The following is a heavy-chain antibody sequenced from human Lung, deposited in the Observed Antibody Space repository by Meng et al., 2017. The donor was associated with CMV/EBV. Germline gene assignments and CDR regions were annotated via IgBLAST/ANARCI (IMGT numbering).Heavy chain of an antibody. CDR1: GGSLSGYY. J-gene: IGHJ4*02. CDR3: ARQYSSSYYSDY. D-gene: IGHD6-6*01. CDR2: IRHSGDIT. Sequence: ETLSLTCGIYGGSLSGYYWSWIRQTPGKGLEWIGEIRHSGDITNYNPSLKSRVTISIDTSKKQFSLKLSAVTAADTAVYYCARQYSSSYYSDYWGQGTLVTVSS. V-gene: IGHV4-34*01.